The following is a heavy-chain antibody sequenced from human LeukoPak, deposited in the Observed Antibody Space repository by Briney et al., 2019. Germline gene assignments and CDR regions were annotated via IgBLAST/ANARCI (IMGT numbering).Heavy chain of an antibody. V-gene: IGHV1-2*02. CDR2: INPNSGGT. Sequence: ASVKVSCKASGYTFTGYYMHWVRQAPGQGLEWMGWINPNSGGTNYAQKFQGRVTMTRDTSISTAYMELSRLRSDDTAVYYCARHYSSSWYGVDPWGREPWSPSPQ. CDR3: ARHYSSSWYGVDP. D-gene: IGHD6-13*01. J-gene: IGHJ5*02. CDR1: GYTFTGYY.